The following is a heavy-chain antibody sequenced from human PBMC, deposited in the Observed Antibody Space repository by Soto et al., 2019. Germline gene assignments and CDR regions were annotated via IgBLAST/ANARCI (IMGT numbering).Heavy chain of an antibody. J-gene: IGHJ4*02. V-gene: IGHV1-18*04. CDR2: ISAYNGNT. CDR1: GYPFTSYG. CDR3: ARDITEYYYDSSGYGLDY. Sequence: GSVKVCFKASGYPFTSYGISLVRQAPGQGLEWMGWISAYNGNTNYAQKLQGRVTMTTDTSTSTAYMELRRLRSDDTAVYYCARDITEYYYDSSGYGLDYWGQGTMVTVSS. D-gene: IGHD3-22*01.